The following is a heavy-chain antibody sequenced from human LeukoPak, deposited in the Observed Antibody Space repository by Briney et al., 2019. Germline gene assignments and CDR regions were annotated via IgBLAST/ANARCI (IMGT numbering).Heavy chain of an antibody. J-gene: IGHJ4*02. CDR2: INHSGST. Sequence: SETLSLTCAVYGGSFSGYYWSWIRQPPGKGLEWIGEINHSGSTNYNPSLKSRVTISVDTSKNQFSLKLSSVTAADTAVYYCAVLSRGVHSSDYWGQGTLVTVSS. CDR3: AVLSRGVHSSDY. CDR1: GGSFSGYY. V-gene: IGHV4-34*01. D-gene: IGHD3-16*01.